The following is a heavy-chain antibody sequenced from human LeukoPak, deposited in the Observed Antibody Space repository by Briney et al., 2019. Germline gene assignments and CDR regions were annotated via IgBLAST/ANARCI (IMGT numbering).Heavy chain of an antibody. CDR3: ARVCCDDTSCYQNFDY. CDR1: GGSISSLY. V-gene: IGHV4-59*11. J-gene: IGHJ4*02. CDR2: IQNSGSTSQYRSGST. D-gene: IGHD2-2*01. Sequence: SETLSLTCSVSGGSISSLYWSWIRQTPGKELEWIGYIQNSGSTSQYRSGSTSYNPSLRSRVTISADTSKNQFSLKMSSVTAADTAVYYCARVCCDDTSCYQNFDYWGQGILVTVSS.